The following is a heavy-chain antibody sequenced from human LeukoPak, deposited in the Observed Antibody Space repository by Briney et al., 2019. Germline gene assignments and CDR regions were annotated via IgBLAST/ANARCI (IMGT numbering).Heavy chain of an antibody. CDR3: ARVPVGILRFDY. J-gene: IGHJ4*02. V-gene: IGHV4-30-4*08. Sequence: SQTLSLTCTVSGGSISSGDYYWSWIRQPPGKGLEWIGYIYYSGSTYYNPSLKSRVTISVDTSKNQFSLKLGSVTAADTAVYYCARVPVGILRFDYWGQGTLVTVSS. D-gene: IGHD4-17*01. CDR1: GGSISSGDYY. CDR2: IYYSGST.